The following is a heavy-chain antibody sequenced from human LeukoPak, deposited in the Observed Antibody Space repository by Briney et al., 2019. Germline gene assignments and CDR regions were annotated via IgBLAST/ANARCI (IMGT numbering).Heavy chain of an antibody. V-gene: IGHV4-31*03. CDR1: GGSISSGGYY. D-gene: IGHD5-12*01. J-gene: IGHJ3*02. Sequence: SETLSLTCTVSGGSISSGGYYWSWIRQHPGKGLEWIGYIYYSGSTYYNPSLKSRVTISVDTSKNQFSLKLSSVTAADTAVYYCARHLATLSTGGRAFDIWGQGTMVTVSS. CDR2: IYYSGST. CDR3: ARHLATLSTGGRAFDI.